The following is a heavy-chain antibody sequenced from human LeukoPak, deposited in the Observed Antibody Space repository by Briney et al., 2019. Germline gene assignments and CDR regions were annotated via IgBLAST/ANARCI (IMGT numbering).Heavy chain of an antibody. CDR1: GYSISSGDY. V-gene: IGHV4-38-2*02. J-gene: IGHJ4*02. CDR2: IYHSGST. Sequence: SETLSLTCAVSGYSISSGDYWGWIQQPPGKGVEWIGSIYHSGSTYYNPSLKSRVTISVDTSKNQFSLKLSSVTAADTAVYYCARESSYYDILTGYRYFDYWGQGTLVTVSS. CDR3: ARESSYYDILTGYRYFDY. D-gene: IGHD3-9*01.